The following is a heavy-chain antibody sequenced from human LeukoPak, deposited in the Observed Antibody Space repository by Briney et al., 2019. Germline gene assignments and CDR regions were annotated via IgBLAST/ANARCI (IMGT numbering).Heavy chain of an antibody. D-gene: IGHD4-17*01. CDR1: GGSISSVNW. V-gene: IGHV4-4*02. CDR3: ARDSETASYGDYSD. CDR2: IHHSGST. J-gene: IGHJ4*02. Sequence: PSETLSLTCAVSGGSISSVNWWSWVRQPPGKGLEWIGEIHHSGSTNYNPSLRSRVTISVDKSKNHLSLEVSAVTAADTAVYYCARDSETASYGDYSDWGQGTLVTVSS.